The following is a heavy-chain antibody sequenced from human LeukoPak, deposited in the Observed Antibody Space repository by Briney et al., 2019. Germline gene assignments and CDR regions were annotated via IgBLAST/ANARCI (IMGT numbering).Heavy chain of an antibody. V-gene: IGHV4-38-2*02. Sequence: PSETLSLTCTVSGYSISSGYYWSWIRQPPGEGLEWIGTIHHSGVTYYNPSLNSRVTVSVDTSKNQFSLKLSSVTAAGTAVYYCARYTASNLGYSFDYWGQGTPVTVSS. D-gene: IGHD7-27*01. J-gene: IGHJ4*02. CDR3: ARYTASNLGYSFDY. CDR1: GYSISSGYY. CDR2: IHHSGVT.